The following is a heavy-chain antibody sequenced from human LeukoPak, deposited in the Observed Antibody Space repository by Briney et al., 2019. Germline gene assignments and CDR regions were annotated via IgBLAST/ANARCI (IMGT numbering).Heavy chain of an antibody. CDR1: GSTFSSYA. D-gene: IGHD6-6*01. Sequence: GGSLRLFCAASGSTFSSYAMRWARQAPGKGLEWVSVISCSCCTTYYADSVKGRFTIPRDNSKSTLYVQLNSLRPEDTAVYYCAIVVAARQGTIDPRRQGSLVTLSS. V-gene: IGHV3-23*01. CDR3: AIVVAARQGTIDP. J-gene: IGHJ5*02. CDR2: ISCSCCTT.